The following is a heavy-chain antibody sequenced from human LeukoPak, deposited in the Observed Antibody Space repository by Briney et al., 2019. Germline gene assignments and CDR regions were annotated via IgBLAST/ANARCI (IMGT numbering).Heavy chain of an antibody. Sequence: ASVKVSCKASGHTFTGYYMHWVRQAPGQGLEWMGWINPNSGGTNYAQKFQGRVTMTRDTSISTAYMELSRLRSDDTAVYYCASPIFNCSSTSCSRRGAFDIWGQGTMVTVSS. CDR2: INPNSGGT. CDR1: GHTFTGYY. J-gene: IGHJ3*02. CDR3: ASPIFNCSSTSCSRRGAFDI. D-gene: IGHD2-2*01. V-gene: IGHV1-2*02.